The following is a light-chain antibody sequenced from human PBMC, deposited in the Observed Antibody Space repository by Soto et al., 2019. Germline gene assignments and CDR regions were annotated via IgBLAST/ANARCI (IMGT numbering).Light chain of an antibody. CDR3: QQTYKTPLT. CDR1: QSISNY. J-gene: IGKJ1*01. V-gene: IGKV1-39*01. CDR2: LAS. Sequence: DIQITQSPSSLSASVGDRVTITCRASQSISNYLNWYQQRPGKAPKLLIYLASSLSSGVPSKFSGSGSGTDFTLTISVLQPEDSATYYCQQTYKTPLTFGQGTKVEIK.